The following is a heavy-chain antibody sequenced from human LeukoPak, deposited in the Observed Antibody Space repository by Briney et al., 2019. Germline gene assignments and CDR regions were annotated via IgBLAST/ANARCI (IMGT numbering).Heavy chain of an antibody. D-gene: IGHD2-15*01. CDR2: ISMEGIT. CDR1: GVSVNSYF. V-gene: IGHV3-53*01. J-gene: IGHJ4*02. CDR3: ARGRGGD. Sequence: GGSLRLSCAVSGVSVNSYFMGWVRQAPGKGLEWVSLISMEGITHHADSLRGRFTISRDNSKNILYLQMNSLRVDDTAFYYCARGRGGDWGRGALVTVSS.